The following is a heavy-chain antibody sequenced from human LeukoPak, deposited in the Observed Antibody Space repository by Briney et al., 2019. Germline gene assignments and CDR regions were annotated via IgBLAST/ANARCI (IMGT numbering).Heavy chain of an antibody. CDR1: GFTFSSYA. Sequence: GGSLRLSCSASGFTFSSYAMHWVRQAPGKGLEYVSAISSNGGSTHYADSVKGRFTTSRDKSKNTLYLAMSSLRAEDTAVYYRVKDLAIANSWYDSWGQGTLVTVSS. CDR2: ISSNGGST. J-gene: IGHJ5*01. V-gene: IGHV3-64D*06. CDR3: VKDLAIANSWYDS. D-gene: IGHD1-26*01.